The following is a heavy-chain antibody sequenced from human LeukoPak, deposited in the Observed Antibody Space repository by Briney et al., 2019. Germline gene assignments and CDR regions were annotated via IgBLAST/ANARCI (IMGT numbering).Heavy chain of an antibody. CDR2: IYYSGST. CDR3: ARDRSGYSYGKDRKYYYYYYYMDV. V-gene: IGHV4-59*11. J-gene: IGHJ6*03. CDR1: GGSISSHY. D-gene: IGHD5-18*01. Sequence: SETPSLTCTVSGGSISSHYWSWIRQPPGKGLEWIGYIYYSGSTNYNPSLKSRVTISVDTSKNQFSLKLSSVTAADTAVYYCARDRSGYSYGKDRKYYYYYYYMDVWGKGTTVTVSS.